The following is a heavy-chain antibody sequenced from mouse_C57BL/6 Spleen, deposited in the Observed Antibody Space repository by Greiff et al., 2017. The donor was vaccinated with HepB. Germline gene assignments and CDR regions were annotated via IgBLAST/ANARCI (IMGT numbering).Heavy chain of an antibody. J-gene: IGHJ4*01. V-gene: IGHV14-1*01. CDR1: GFNIKDYY. D-gene: IGHD1-1*01. CDR3: TTLFTTVVAPYDMDY. Sequence: EVKLQESGAELVRPGASVKLSCTASGFNIKDYYMHWVKQRPEQGLEWIGRIDPEDGDTEYAPKFQGKATMTADTSSNTAYLQLSSLTSEDTAVYYCTTLFTTVVAPYDMDYWGQGTSVTVSS. CDR2: IDPEDGDT.